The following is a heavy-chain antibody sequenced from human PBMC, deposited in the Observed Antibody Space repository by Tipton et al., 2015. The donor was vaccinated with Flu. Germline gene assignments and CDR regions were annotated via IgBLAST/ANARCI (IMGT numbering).Heavy chain of an antibody. Sequence: SLRLSCAASGFTFSSYSMNWVRQAPGKGLEWVSSISSSSSYIYYADSVKGRFTISRDNAKNSLYLQMNSLRAEDTAVYYCARDSPYGDYFFDYWGQGTLVTVSS. J-gene: IGHJ4*02. CDR3: ARDSPYGDYFFDY. CDR2: ISSSSSYI. D-gene: IGHD4-17*01. CDR1: GFTFSSYS. V-gene: IGHV3-21*01.